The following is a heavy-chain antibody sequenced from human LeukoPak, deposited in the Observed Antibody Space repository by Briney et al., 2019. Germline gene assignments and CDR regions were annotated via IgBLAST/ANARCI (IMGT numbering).Heavy chain of an antibody. CDR3: ATGGDSSGYSIPSV. CDR2: ISAYTGNT. V-gene: IGHV1-18*01. J-gene: IGHJ3*01. Sequence: ASVKVSCKASGYTFSSYGISWVRQAPGQGLEWMGWISAYTGNTNYAQNLQGRVTMTTDTHTNTAYMELRSLRFDDTAMYYCATGGDSSGYSIPSVWGQGTMVTVSS. D-gene: IGHD3-22*01. CDR1: GYTFSSYG.